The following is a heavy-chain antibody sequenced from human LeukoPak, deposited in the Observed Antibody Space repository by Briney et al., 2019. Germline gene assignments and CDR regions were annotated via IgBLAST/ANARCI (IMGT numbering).Heavy chain of an antibody. Sequence: GGSLRLSCAASGVTVSTIYMGWVRQAPGKGLDSVSVIYPDGKAYYAESVKGRFTISRDSSENTLFLQMNSLRAEDTAVYYCATLKGWYGEGCFDYWGQGTLVTVSS. CDR1: GVTVSTIY. V-gene: IGHV3-53*01. J-gene: IGHJ4*02. CDR3: ATLKGWYGEGCFDY. CDR2: IYPDGKA. D-gene: IGHD3-10*01.